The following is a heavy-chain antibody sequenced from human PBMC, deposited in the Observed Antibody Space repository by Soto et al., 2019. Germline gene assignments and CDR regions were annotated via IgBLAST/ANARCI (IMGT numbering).Heavy chain of an antibody. J-gene: IGHJ3*02. V-gene: IGHV4-31*03. CDR2: IYYSGST. D-gene: IGHD3-16*01. CDR3: ARLEGDNDAFDI. CDR1: GGSISSGGYY. Sequence: SETLSLTCTVSGGSISSGGYYWSWIRQHPGKGLEWIGYIYYSGSTYYNPSLKSRVTISVDTSKNQFSLKLSSVTAADTAVYYCARLEGDNDAFDIWGQGTMVTVSS.